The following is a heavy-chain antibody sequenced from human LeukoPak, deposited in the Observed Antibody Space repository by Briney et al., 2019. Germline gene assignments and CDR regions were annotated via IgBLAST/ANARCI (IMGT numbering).Heavy chain of an antibody. V-gene: IGHV1-69*05. CDR1: GGTFSSYA. CDR3: AGTSIAASPFDY. Sequence: SVKVSCKASGGTFSSYAISWVRQAPGQGLEWMGRIIPIFGTANYAQKFQGRVTITTDESTSTAYMELSSLRSEDTAVYYCAGTSIAASPFDYWGQGSLVTVSS. J-gene: IGHJ4*02. CDR2: IIPIFGTA. D-gene: IGHD6-6*01.